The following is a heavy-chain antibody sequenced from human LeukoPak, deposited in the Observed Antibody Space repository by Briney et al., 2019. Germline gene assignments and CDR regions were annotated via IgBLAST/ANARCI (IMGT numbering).Heavy chain of an antibody. CDR2: IYPGDSDT. V-gene: IGHV5-51*01. J-gene: IGHJ4*02. Sequence: GESLKISCKGSRYSFTSYWIGWVRQMPGKGLEWMGIIYPGDSDTRYSPSFQGQVTISADKSISTAYLQWSSLKASDTAMYYCARTPYYDFWSGYSPLYYFDYWGQGTLVTVSS. CDR3: ARTPYYDFWSGYSPLYYFDY. CDR1: RYSFTSYW. D-gene: IGHD3-3*01.